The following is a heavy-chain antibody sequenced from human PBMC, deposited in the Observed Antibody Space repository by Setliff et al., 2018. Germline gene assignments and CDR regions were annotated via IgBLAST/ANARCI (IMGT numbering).Heavy chain of an antibody. CDR3: ARSFSRREKFLLDY. CDR2: IHHSGST. V-gene: IGHV4-38-2*01. CDR1: GYSISNIYY. Sequence: SETLSLTCAVSGYSISNIYYWGWIRQPPGKGLEWIATIHHSGSTNYNPSLKSRATISVDTSKNQFSLKVSSVTAADTAVYYCARSFSRREKFLLDYWGQGALVTVSS. J-gene: IGHJ4*02.